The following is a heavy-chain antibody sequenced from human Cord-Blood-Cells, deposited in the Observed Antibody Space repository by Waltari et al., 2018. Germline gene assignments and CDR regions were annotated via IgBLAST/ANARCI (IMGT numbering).Heavy chain of an antibody. CDR3: ARDRGQQLVQDYYYGMDV. CDR2: INPNRGGT. J-gene: IGHJ6*02. V-gene: IGHV1-2*04. Sequence: QVQLVQSGAQVKKPGASVKVSCKASGYTFTGYSMHWVRLAPRQGLERMGWINPNRGGTNYAQKFQGWVTMTRDTSISTAYMELSRLRSDDTAVYYCARDRGQQLVQDYYYGMDVWGQGTTVTVSS. D-gene: IGHD6-13*01. CDR1: GYTFTGYS.